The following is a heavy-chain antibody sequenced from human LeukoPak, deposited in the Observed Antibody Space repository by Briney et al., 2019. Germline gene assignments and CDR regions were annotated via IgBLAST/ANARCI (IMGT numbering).Heavy chain of an antibody. CDR3: ARDRAMTYNWFDP. J-gene: IGHJ5*02. CDR2: IYYSGST. CDR1: GGSISSSSYY. D-gene: IGHD2-21*02. Sequence: PSETLSLTCTVSGGSISSSSYYWGWIRQPPGKGLEWIGSIYYSGSTYYNPSLKSRVTISVDTSKNQFSLKLSSVTAADTAVYYCARDRAMTYNWFDPWGQGTLVTVSS. V-gene: IGHV4-39*07.